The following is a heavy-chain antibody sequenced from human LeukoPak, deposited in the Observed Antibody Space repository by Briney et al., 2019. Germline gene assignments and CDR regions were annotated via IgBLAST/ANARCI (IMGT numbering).Heavy chain of an antibody. V-gene: IGHV3-23*01. D-gene: IGHD3-3*01. CDR2: ISGSGGST. J-gene: IGHJ5*02. CDR1: GFTFSSYA. CDR3: AKMAITIFGVPNWFDP. Sequence: PGGSLRLSXAASGFTFSSYAMSWVRQAPGKGLEWISAISGSGGSTYYADSVKGRFTISRDNSKNTLYLQMNSLRAEDTAVYYCAKMAITIFGVPNWFDPWGQGTLVTVSS.